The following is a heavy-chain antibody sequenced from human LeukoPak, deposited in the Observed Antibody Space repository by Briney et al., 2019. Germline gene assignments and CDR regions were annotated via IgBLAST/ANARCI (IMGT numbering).Heavy chain of an antibody. D-gene: IGHD2-2*01. CDR2: IYYSGGNT. CDR1: GFSFSTYA. CDR3: AKDQGQAVVPRRFDY. V-gene: IGHV3-23*01. J-gene: IGHJ4*02. Sequence: PGGSLRLSCAASGFSFSTYAMSWVRQAPGKGLEWVSTIYYSGGNTYSADSVKGRFTTSRDNSRNTLFLQMNSLRVEDTAVYYCAKDQGQAVVPRRFDYWGQGTLVTVSS.